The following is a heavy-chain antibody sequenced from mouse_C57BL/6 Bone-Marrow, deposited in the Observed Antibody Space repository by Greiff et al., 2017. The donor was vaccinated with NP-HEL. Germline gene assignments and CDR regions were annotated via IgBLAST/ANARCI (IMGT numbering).Heavy chain of an antibody. CDR3: SNLWYFDV. D-gene: IGHD2-5*01. Sequence: VQLVESGAELARPGASVKMSCKASGYTFTSYTMHWVKQRPGQGLEWIGYINPSSGYTKYNQKFKHKATLTADKSSSTAYMQLSSLTSEDSAVYYCSNLWYFDVWGTGTTVTVSS. J-gene: IGHJ1*03. CDR1: GYTFTSYT. V-gene: IGHV1-4*01. CDR2: INPSSGYT.